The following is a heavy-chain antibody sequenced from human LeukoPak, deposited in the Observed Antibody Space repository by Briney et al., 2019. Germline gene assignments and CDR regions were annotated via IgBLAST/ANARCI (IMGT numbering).Heavy chain of an antibody. CDR1: GFTFSSYG. V-gene: IGHV3-30*02. CDR3: AKDEWVAAAGTALTWYYYGMDV. J-gene: IGHJ6*02. Sequence: GGSLRLSCAASGFTFSSYGMHWVRQAPGKGLEWVAFIRYDGSNKYYADSVKGRFTISRDNSKNTLYLQMNSLRAEDTAVYYCAKDEWVAAAGTALTWYYYGMDVWDQGTTVTVSS. CDR2: IRYDGSNK. D-gene: IGHD6-13*01.